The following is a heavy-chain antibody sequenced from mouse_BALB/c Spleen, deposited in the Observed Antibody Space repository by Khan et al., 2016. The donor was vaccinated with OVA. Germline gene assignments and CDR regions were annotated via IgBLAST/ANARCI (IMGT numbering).Heavy chain of an antibody. V-gene: IGHV1-85*01. D-gene: IGHD2-14*01. CDR3: ARGGYGGFAY. Sequence: QVQLQQPGAELVKPGASVKLSCKASGYTFTSYDINWVRQRPEQGLEWIGWMFPGDGSTKYNENFKGKATLTTDNSSSTAYMQLSRLTSEDSGAYIGARGGYGGFAYWGQGTLVNVSA. CDR1: GYTFTSYD. J-gene: IGHJ3*01. CDR2: MFPGDGST.